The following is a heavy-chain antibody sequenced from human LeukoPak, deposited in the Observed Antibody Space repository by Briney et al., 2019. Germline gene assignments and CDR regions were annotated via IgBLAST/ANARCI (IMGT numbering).Heavy chain of an antibody. Sequence: GGSLRLSCAASGFTVSGNYMNWVRQAPGKGLEWVSVIYSGGSTYYADSVKGRFTISRDNSKNTLYLQMNSLRAEDTAVYFCSGGSKRTEVFDYWGQGTLVTVSS. D-gene: IGHD2-15*01. J-gene: IGHJ4*02. V-gene: IGHV3-53*01. CDR3: SGGSKRTEVFDY. CDR1: GFTVSGNY. CDR2: IYSGGST.